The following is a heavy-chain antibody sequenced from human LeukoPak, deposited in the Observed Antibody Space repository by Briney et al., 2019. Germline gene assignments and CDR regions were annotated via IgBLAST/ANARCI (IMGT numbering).Heavy chain of an antibody. CDR2: IYPGDSDT. J-gene: IGHJ5*02. D-gene: IGHD1-26*01. CDR1: GYSFTSYW. CDR3: ARLRRSGSSRSHRDWFDP. V-gene: IGHV5-51*01. Sequence: GESLKIPCKGSGYSFTSYWIGWVRQMPGKGLEWMGIIYPGDSDTRYSPSFQGQVTISADKSISTAYLQWSSLKASDTAMYYCARLRRSGSSRSHRDWFDPWGQGTLVTVSS.